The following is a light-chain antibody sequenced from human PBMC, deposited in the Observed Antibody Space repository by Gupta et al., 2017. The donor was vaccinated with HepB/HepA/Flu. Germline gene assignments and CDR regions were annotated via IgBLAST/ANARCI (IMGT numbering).Light chain of an antibody. V-gene: IGKV3-11*01. CDR3: QRRGSWPNT. CDR2: DAS. J-gene: IGKJ1*01. CDR1: PSVRRY. Sequence: VVLTQSPATLFLSPGERVTLSCRASPSVRRYLAWYQPKPGQAPRLLLYDASKRATGLPARLRGSGYGTELTLTISIRAPEAFAIYYIQRRGSWPNTFSQGSKLEI.